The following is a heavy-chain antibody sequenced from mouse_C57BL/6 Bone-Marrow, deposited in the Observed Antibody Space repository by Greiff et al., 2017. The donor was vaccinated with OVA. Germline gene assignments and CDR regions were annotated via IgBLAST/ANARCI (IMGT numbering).Heavy chain of an antibody. CDR1: GFTFSSYA. CDR2: ISDGGSYT. V-gene: IGHV5-4*01. Sequence: EVHLVESGGGLVKPGGSLKLSCAASGFTFSSYAMSWVRQTPEKRLEWVATISDGGSYTYYPDNVKGRFTISRDNAKNNLYLQMSHLKSEDTAMYDCARDGGNHGGEFAYWGQGTLVTVSA. D-gene: IGHD2-1*01. J-gene: IGHJ3*01. CDR3: ARDGGNHGGEFAY.